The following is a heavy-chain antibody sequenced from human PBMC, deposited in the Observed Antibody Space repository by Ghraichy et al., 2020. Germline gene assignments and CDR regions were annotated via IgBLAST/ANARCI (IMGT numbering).Heavy chain of an antibody. CDR2: IYSGGST. J-gene: IGHJ5*02. Sequence: GGSRRLSCAASGFTVSSNYMSWVRQAPGKGLEWVSVIYSGGSTYYADSVKGRFTISRDNSKNTLYLQMNSLRAEDTAVYYCARGGTQITNNWFDPWGQGTLVTVSS. D-gene: IGHD3-10*01. V-gene: IGHV3-66*01. CDR3: ARGGTQITNNWFDP. CDR1: GFTVSSNY.